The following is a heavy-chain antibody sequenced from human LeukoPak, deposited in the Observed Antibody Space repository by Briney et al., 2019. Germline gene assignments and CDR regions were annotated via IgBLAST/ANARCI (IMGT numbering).Heavy chain of an antibody. D-gene: IGHD6-19*01. CDR1: GFTFDSYA. CDR3: AKDRVGEGVAAIDY. Sequence: GGSLRLSCAASGFTFDSYAIHWVRQAPGQGLEWVAVISYDGNNKDYEDSVKGRFAISRDNSKNTVHLHMNSLRTEDTAVYFCAKDRVGEGVAAIDYWGQGTLVTVSS. CDR2: ISYDGNNK. J-gene: IGHJ4*02. V-gene: IGHV3-30*18.